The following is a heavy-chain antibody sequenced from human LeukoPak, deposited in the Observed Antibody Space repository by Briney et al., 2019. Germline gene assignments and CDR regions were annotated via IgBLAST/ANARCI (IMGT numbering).Heavy chain of an antibody. CDR1: GGTFSSYA. V-gene: IGHV1-46*01. CDR3: ARIGFEDNAEDGY. Sequence: ASVKVSCKASGGTFSSYAISWVRQAPGQGLEWMGIINPSGGSTSYAQKFQGRVTMTRDTSTSTVYMELSSLRSEDTAVYYCARIGFEDNAEDGYWGQGTLVTVSS. J-gene: IGHJ4*02. D-gene: IGHD2-15*01. CDR2: INPSGGST.